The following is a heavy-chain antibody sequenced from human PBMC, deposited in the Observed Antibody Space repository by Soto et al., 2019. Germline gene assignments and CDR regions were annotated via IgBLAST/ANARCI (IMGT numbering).Heavy chain of an antibody. J-gene: IGHJ4*02. V-gene: IGHV3-53*01. Sequence: SLRLSCAASGFTVSSNYMSWVRQAPGKGLEWVSVIYSGGSTYYADSVKGRFTISRDNSKNTLYLQMNSLRAEDTAVYYCASYSLLGTPGYFDYWGQGTLVTVS. D-gene: IGHD2-21*01. CDR1: GFTVSSNY. CDR2: IYSGGST. CDR3: ASYSLLGTPGYFDY.